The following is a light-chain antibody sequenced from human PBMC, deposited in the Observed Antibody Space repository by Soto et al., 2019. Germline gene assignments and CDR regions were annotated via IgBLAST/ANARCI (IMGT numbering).Light chain of an antibody. V-gene: IGKV1-5*03. CDR3: QQYNDNWT. Sequence: DIPMTQSPSTLSASVGDRVTITCRASQSISSWLAWYQQKPGQAPKLLIYKASTLQSGVPSRFSGSGSGTEFTLAISSLQPDDSATYYCQQYNDNWTFGQGTK. J-gene: IGKJ1*01. CDR1: QSISSW. CDR2: KAS.